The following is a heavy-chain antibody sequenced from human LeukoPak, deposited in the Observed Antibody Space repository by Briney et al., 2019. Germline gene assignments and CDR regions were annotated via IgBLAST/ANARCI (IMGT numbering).Heavy chain of an antibody. D-gene: IGHD4-23*01. Sequence: TSSETLSLTCTVSGGSISSSSYYWGWIRQPPGKGLEWIGSIYYSGSTYYNPSLKSRVTISVDTSKNQFSLKLSSVTAADTAVYYCARHSTTVVTPVDYWGQGTLVTVSS. V-gene: IGHV4-39*01. CDR3: ARHSTTVVTPVDY. CDR1: GGSISSSSYY. J-gene: IGHJ4*02. CDR2: IYYSGST.